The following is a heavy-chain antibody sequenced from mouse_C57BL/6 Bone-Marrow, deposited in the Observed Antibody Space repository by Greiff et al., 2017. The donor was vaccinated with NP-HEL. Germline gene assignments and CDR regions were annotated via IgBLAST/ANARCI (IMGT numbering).Heavy chain of an antibody. J-gene: IGHJ4*01. CDR2: IDPETGGT. Sequence: QVQLQQSGAELVRPGASVTLSCKASGYTFTDYEMHWVKQTPVHGLEWIGAIDPETGGTAYNQKFKGKAILTADKSSSTAYMELRSLTSEDSAVYYCTRWSCDYSYYYAMDYWGQGTSVTVSS. CDR3: TRWSCDYSYYYAMDY. CDR1: GYTFTDYE. D-gene: IGHD1-1*01. V-gene: IGHV1-15*01.